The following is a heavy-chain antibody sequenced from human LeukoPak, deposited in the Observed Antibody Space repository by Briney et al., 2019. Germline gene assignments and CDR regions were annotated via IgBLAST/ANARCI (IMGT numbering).Heavy chain of an antibody. Sequence: NSSETLSLTCTVSGYSISSGYYWGWIRHPPGTGLEWIGSIYHSGSTYYNPSLKSRVTISVDTSKHQFSLKLSSVTAADTAVYYCARSRDGYTGYFDYWGQGTLVTVSS. V-gene: IGHV4-38-2*02. CDR3: ARSRDGYTGYFDY. J-gene: IGHJ4*02. CDR2: IYHSGST. CDR1: GYSISSGYY. D-gene: IGHD5-24*01.